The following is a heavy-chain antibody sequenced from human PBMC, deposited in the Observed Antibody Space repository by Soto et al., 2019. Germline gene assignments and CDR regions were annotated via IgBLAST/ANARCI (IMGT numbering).Heavy chain of an antibody. J-gene: IGHJ5*02. CDR1: CGSISSYY. Sequence: SETLSLTCTVSCGSISSYYWSWIRQPPGKGLEWIGYIYYSGSTNYNPSLKSRVTISVDTSKNQFSLKLSSVTAADTAVYYCASIAARLNWFDPWGQGTLVTVSS. D-gene: IGHD6-6*01. V-gene: IGHV4-59*01. CDR3: ASIAARLNWFDP. CDR2: IYYSGST.